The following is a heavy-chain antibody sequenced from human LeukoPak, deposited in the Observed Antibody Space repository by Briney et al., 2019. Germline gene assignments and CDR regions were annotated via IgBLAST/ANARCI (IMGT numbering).Heavy chain of an antibody. V-gene: IGHV3-15*01. D-gene: IGHD6-19*01. Sequence: PGGSLRLSCAASGFTFSNAWMSWVRQAPGKRLKWVGRIKSKTDGGTTDYAAPVKGRFTISRDDSKNTLYLQMNSLKTEDTAVYYCTTGRGPGIAVAEGDYFDYWGQGTLVTVSS. CDR1: GFTFSNAW. CDR2: IKSKTDGGTT. CDR3: TTGRGPGIAVAEGDYFDY. J-gene: IGHJ4*02.